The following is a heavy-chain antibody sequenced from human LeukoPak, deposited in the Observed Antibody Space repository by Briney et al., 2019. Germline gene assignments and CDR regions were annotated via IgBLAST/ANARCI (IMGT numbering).Heavy chain of an antibody. V-gene: IGHV3-23*01. CDR2: ISGSGMSI. Sequence: GGFLRLFLAASRFTFSYSSKGLGRPASGKGVGWGSSISGSGMSIYYAGFGRGRFTLSRGNSKNTLYLQINSLPAEDTAIYYCANDQGGSGSHSLYYFDYGGQGTLVTVSS. CDR1: RFTFSYSS. J-gene: IGHJ4*02. CDR3: ANDQGGSGSHSLYYFDY. D-gene: IGHD3-10*01.